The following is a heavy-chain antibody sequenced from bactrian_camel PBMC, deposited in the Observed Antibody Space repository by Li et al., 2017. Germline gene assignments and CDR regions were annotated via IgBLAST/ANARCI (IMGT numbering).Heavy chain of an antibody. J-gene: IGHJ4*01. CDR1: VDTIGRYC. D-gene: IGHD1*01. Sequence: QVQLVESGGGPVQVGGSLRLSCVASVDTIGRYCMGWFRQIPDKEREGVATIDSDGRISYADTAKGRFIISQDNAKNTPYLQMNSLKPEDTAMYSCATQGGRWDSCLEAAYTYWGQGTQVTVS. CDR3: ATQGGRWDSCLEAAYTY. CDR2: IDSDGRI. V-gene: IGHV3S55*01.